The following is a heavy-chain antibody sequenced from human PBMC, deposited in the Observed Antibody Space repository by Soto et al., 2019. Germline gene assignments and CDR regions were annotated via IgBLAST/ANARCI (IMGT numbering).Heavy chain of an antibody. Sequence: SETLSLTCAVYGGSFSGYYWSWIRQPPGKGLEWIGEINHSGSTNYNPSLKSRVTISVDTSKNQFSLKLSSVTAADTAVYYCARGRRSRATRYYGMDVWGQGTTVTVSS. CDR1: GGSFSGYY. CDR3: ARGRRSRATRYYGMDV. J-gene: IGHJ6*02. D-gene: IGHD1-26*01. CDR2: INHSGST. V-gene: IGHV4-34*01.